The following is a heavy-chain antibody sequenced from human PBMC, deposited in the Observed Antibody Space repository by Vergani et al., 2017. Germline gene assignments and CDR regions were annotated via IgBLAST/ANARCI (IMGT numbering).Heavy chain of an antibody. Sequence: EVQLVQSGAEVKKPGESLKISCQISGYSFTNYWIGWVRQMPGKGLEWMGIIPPADSDTRYSPSFQGLVTISVDKSISTAYLQRSSLRASDSAMYYCARLYGRDSSGSKYFDYWGQGTLVTVSS. V-gene: IGHV5-51*01. CDR1: GYSFTNYW. CDR3: ARLYGRDSSGSKYFDY. J-gene: IGHJ4*02. CDR2: IPPADSDT. D-gene: IGHD3-22*01.